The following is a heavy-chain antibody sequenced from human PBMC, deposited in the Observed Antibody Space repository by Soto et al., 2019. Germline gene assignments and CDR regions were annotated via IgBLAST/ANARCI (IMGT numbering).Heavy chain of an antibody. D-gene: IGHD1-1*01. Sequence: QVQLVESGGAVVQPGRSLRLSCAASGFTFSNNAMDWVRQAPGKGLERVEVISYDGSNKYIAESVKGRFTISRDNSKNTLFLQMNSLRAEDTAVYYCARGTTTSAFSAMDVWGQGTTVTVSS. CDR1: GFTFSNNA. CDR3: ARGTTTSAFSAMDV. V-gene: IGHV3-30-3*01. J-gene: IGHJ6*02. CDR2: ISYDGSNK.